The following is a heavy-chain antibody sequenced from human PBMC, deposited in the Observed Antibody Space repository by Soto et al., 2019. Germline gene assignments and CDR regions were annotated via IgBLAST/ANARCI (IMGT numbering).Heavy chain of an antibody. CDR3: ARIPGAVAGKPYFDY. CDR2: IYPGDSDT. Sequence: PGESLKISCKGSGYSFTNYWIGWVRQMPGKGLEWMGIIYPGDSDTRYSPSFQGQVTISADKSISTAYLQWSSLKASDTAMYYCARIPGAVAGKPYFDYWGQGTLVTVSS. D-gene: IGHD6-19*01. CDR1: GYSFTNYW. J-gene: IGHJ4*02. V-gene: IGHV5-51*01.